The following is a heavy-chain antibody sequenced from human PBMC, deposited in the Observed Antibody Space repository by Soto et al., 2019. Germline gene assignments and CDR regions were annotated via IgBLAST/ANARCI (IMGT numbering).Heavy chain of an antibody. CDR1: GGTFNRYA. CDR3: AGSAITLFGVVSIPPHYYSEMDV. V-gene: IGHV1-69*13. J-gene: IGHJ6*02. Sequence: ASVKVSCKASGGTFNRYAISWVRQAPGQGLEWMGGIIPIFGIGYDAQRFQGRVTITADESTGTAYMELSRLRSEDTGVYYCAGSAITLFGVVSIPPHYYSEMDVWGQGTTVTVSS. D-gene: IGHD3-3*01. CDR2: IIPIFGIG.